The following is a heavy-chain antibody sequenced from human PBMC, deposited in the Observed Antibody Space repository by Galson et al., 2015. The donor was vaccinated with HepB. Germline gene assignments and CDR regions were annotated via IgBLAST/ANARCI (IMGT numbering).Heavy chain of an antibody. CDR1: PYTFTKYY. CDR2: ISAYDGHT. J-gene: IGHJ4*02. V-gene: IGHV1-18*04. D-gene: IGHD5-12*01. Sequence: SVKVSCKASPYTFTKYYIHWVRQAPGQGPEWMAWISAYDGHTNYAQKFQGRVTVTTDTSTSTVYMELRSLRADDTAVYYCGRGGYGGYALDYWGQGTLVTVSS. CDR3: GRGGYGGYALDY.